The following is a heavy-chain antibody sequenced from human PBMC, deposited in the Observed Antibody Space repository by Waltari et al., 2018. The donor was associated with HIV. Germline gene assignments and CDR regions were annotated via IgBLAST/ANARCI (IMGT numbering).Heavy chain of an antibody. Sequence: EVQLLESGGGLVQTGGSLRLSCAASGFTFRGHAMSWVRLAPGKGLEWVSIISGIGYSMNYADSAKGHFTISRDNSKNVLYLQMNSLRVEDTAIYYCVRHPYSDYSLVWVDSWGQGTLVSVSS. D-gene: IGHD4-17*01. CDR3: VRHPYSDYSLVWVDS. CDR2: ISGIGYSM. J-gene: IGHJ5*01. CDR1: GFTFRGHA. V-gene: IGHV3-23*01.